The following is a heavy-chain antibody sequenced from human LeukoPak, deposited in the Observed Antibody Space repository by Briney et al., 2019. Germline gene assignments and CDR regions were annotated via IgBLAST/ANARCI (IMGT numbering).Heavy chain of an antibody. J-gene: IGHJ4*02. CDR1: GFTFSSYW. Sequence: GGSLTLSCAASGFTFSSYWMHWVRQAPGKGLVWVSRINSDGSSTSYADSVKGRFTISRDNAKNTLYLQMNSLGAEDTAVYYCARDGSLDYYDSSGYFDYWGQGTLVTVSS. CDR3: ARDGSLDYYDSSGYFDY. CDR2: INSDGSST. V-gene: IGHV3-74*01. D-gene: IGHD3-22*01.